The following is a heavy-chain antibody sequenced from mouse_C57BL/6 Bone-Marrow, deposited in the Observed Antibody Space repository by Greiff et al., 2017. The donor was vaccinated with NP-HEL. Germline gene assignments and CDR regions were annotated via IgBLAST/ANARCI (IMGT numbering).Heavy chain of an antibody. D-gene: IGHD2-4*01. V-gene: IGHV1-18*01. Sequence: VQLQQSGPELVKPGASVKIPCKASGYTFTDYNMDWVKQSHGKSLEWIGDINPNNGGTIYNQKFKGKATLTVDKASSTAYMELRSLTSEDTAVYYCARKGDYPPYWYFDVWGTGTTVTVSS. CDR1: GYTFTDYN. CDR2: INPNNGGT. J-gene: IGHJ1*03. CDR3: ARKGDYPPYWYFDV.